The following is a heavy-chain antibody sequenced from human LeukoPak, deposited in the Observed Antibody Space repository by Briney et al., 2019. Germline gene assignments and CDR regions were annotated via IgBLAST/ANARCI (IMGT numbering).Heavy chain of an antibody. Sequence: SETLSLTCTVSGGSISSSSYYWGWIRQPPGKGLEWIGSIYYSGSTYYNPSLKSRVTISVDTSKNQFSLKLSSVTAADTAVYYCATQLRYFDWTNLYHFDYWGQGTLVTVSS. V-gene: IGHV4-39*01. CDR1: GGSISSSSYY. D-gene: IGHD3-9*01. CDR2: IYYSGST. J-gene: IGHJ4*02. CDR3: ATQLRYFDWTNLYHFDY.